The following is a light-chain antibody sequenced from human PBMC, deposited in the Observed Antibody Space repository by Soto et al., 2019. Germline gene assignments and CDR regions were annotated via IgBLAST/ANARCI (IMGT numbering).Light chain of an antibody. CDR1: SSNIGSNT. J-gene: IGLJ3*02. Sequence: QLVLTQPPSASGTPGQRVTISCSGGSSNIGSNTVNWYQQLPGTAPKLLIYSNNQRPSGVPDRFSGSKSGTSASLAISGLQSEDEADYYCAAWDDSLNGFWVFGGGTKLTVL. V-gene: IGLV1-44*01. CDR2: SNN. CDR3: AAWDDSLNGFWV.